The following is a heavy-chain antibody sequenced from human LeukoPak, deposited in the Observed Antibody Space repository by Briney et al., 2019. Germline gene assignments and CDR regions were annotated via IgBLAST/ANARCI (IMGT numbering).Heavy chain of an antibody. Sequence: GRSLRLSCAASGFTFSSYGMHWVRQAPGKGLEWVAVIWYDGSNKYYADSVKGRVTISRDNSKDTLYLQMNSLRAENTAVYYRARPNSLWFGELCHWGQGTLVTVSS. CDR1: GFTFSSYG. CDR2: IWYDGSNK. CDR3: ARPNSLWFGELCH. V-gene: IGHV3-33*01. D-gene: IGHD3-10*01. J-gene: IGHJ4*02.